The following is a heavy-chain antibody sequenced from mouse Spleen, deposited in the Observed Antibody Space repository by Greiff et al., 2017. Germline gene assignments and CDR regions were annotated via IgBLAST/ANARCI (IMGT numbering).Heavy chain of an antibody. V-gene: IGHV2-5*01. CDR3: AKEGKFITTVAGYFDV. Sequence: QVQLQQSGPGLVQPSQSLSITCTVSGFSLTSYGVHWVRQSPGKGLEWLGVIWRGGSTDYNAAFMSRLSITKDNSKSQVFFKMNSLQADDTAIYYCAKEGKFITTVAGYFDVWGAGTTVTVSS. CDR1: GFSLTSYG. J-gene: IGHJ1*01. CDR2: IWRGGST. D-gene: IGHD1-1*01.